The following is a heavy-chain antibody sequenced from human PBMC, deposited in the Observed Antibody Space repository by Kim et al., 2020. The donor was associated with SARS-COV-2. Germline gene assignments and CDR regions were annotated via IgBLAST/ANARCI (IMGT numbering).Heavy chain of an antibody. V-gene: IGHV3-23*01. CDR3: AGNIPLVRPALLSPGSPYYYGLDV. Sequence: GGSLRLSCAASGFTFNHYYMTWVRQAPGRGQWVSSISETGEASYYADSVKGRFTISRDNSKDTMYLHVNRLRVEDTATYFCAGNIPLVRPALLSPGSPYYYGLDVWGQGTTVTISS. CDR1: GFTFNHYY. CDR2: ISETGEAS. D-gene: IGHD3-10*01. J-gene: IGHJ6*02.